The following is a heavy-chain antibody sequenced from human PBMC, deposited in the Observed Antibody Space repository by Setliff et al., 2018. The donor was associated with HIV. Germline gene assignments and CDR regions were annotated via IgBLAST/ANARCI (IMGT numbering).Heavy chain of an antibody. V-gene: IGHV4-34*01. CDR2: INRGGST. CDR1: GGSFSDYY. CDR3: ARGGVVTEFDY. Sequence: PSETLSLTCAVYGGSFSDYYWSWIRQPPGRGLEWIGEINRGGSTIYNPSLKSRVTISIDTSKNQFSLKLSSVTAADTAVYYCARGGVVTEFDYWGQGTLVTVSS. J-gene: IGHJ4*02. D-gene: IGHD2-21*02.